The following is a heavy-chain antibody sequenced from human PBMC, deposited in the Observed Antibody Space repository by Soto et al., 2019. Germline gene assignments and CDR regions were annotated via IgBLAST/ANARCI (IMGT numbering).Heavy chain of an antibody. CDR2: IHYSGST. V-gene: IGHV4-39*01. Sequence: TLSLTCTVSGGSISNSGYYWCWIRQPPGKGLEWIGSIHYSGSTYYNPSLKGRVTISVDTSKNQFSLNLSSVTAADTAVYYCARRELRYNSFAIWGQGTMVTVSS. CDR1: GGSISNSGYY. J-gene: IGHJ3*02. D-gene: IGHD1-20*01. CDR3: ARRELRYNSFAI.